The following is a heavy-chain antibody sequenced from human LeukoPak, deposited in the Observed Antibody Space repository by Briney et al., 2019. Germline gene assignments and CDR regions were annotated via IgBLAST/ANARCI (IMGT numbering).Heavy chain of an antibody. CDR1: GFTFSTYG. CDR3: PSARGNYFDS. V-gene: IGHV3-30*02. CDR2: IRYDGTTN. Sequence: PGGSLRLSCAASGFTFSTYGMHWVRQAPGKGLEWVAFIRYDGTTNYYADSVKGRFTISRDNSKNTLYLQMNSLRVEDTAVYYCPSARGNYFDSWGQGTLVTVSS. D-gene: IGHD3-10*01. J-gene: IGHJ4*02.